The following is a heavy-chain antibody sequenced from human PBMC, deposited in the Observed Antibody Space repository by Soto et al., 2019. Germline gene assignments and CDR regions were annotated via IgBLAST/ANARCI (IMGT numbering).Heavy chain of an antibody. CDR2: IWSDGTKK. V-gene: IGHV3-33*01. J-gene: IGHJ4*02. Sequence: PGVSLRLSCTASGFAFSNYGIHWVRQSPGRGLEWVAVIWSDGTKKFYAGSVRGRFTISRDNSKNTIYLQMNSLRAEDTAVYYCERDWSEKSTGKETVSQFDYWGQGPLVIVSP. CDR1: GFAFSNYG. D-gene: IGHD1-1*01. CDR3: ERDWSEKSTGKETVSQFDY.